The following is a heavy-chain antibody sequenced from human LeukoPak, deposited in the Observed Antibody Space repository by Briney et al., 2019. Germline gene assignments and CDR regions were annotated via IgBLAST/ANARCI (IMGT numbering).Heavy chain of an antibody. D-gene: IGHD3-16*02. V-gene: IGHV4-34*01. Sequence: SETLSLTCAVYGGSFSGYYWSWIRQPPGKGLEWIGEINHSGSTYYNPSLKSRVTISVDTSKNQFSLKLSSVTAADTAVYYCARDRRYFDYWGQGTLVTVSS. CDR1: GGSFSGYY. CDR2: INHSGST. CDR3: ARDRRYFDY. J-gene: IGHJ4*02.